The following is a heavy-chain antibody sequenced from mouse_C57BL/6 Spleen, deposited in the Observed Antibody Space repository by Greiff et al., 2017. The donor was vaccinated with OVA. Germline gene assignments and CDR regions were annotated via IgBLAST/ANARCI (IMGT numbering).Heavy chain of an antibody. J-gene: IGHJ2*01. V-gene: IGHV1-4*01. CDR3: ARVDYGSSFYYFDD. D-gene: IGHD1-1*01. CDR2: INPSSGYT. CDR1: GYTFTSYT. Sequence: QVQLKESGAELARPGASVKMSCKASGYTFTSYTMHWVKQRPGQGLEWIGYINPSSGYTKYNQKFKDKATLTADKSSSTAYMQLSSLTSEDSAVYYCARVDYGSSFYYFDDWGQGTTLTVSS.